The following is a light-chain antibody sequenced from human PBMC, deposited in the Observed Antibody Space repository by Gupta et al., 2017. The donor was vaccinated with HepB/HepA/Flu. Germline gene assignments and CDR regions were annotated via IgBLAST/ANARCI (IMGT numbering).Light chain of an antibody. V-gene: IGKV1-39*01. J-gene: IGKJ4*01. CDR2: AAS. CDR1: QTIANY. CDR3: QQTYSNTT. Sequence: DIRMAQSPSSLSASLGDRVTITCRESQTIANYLNWYQHKPGKAPKLLIYAASSLQSGVPSRFSGSGSGTDFTLTSSRRQTEDCAVYYGQQTYSNTTFGGGTKVEIK.